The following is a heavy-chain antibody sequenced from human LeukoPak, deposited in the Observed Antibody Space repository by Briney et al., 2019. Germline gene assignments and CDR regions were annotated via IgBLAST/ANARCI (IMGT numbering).Heavy chain of an antibody. Sequence: ASVKVSCKASGYTFTSYYIHWVRQAPGQGLEWMGIINPSGGSTSYAQNFQGRVTMTRDTSTSTVYMELSSLRSEDTAVYYCARERSRWSHFDYWGQGTLDTVSS. V-gene: IGHV1-46*01. CDR3: ARERSRWSHFDY. D-gene: IGHD2-8*01. CDR1: GYTFTSYY. CDR2: INPSGGST. J-gene: IGHJ4*02.